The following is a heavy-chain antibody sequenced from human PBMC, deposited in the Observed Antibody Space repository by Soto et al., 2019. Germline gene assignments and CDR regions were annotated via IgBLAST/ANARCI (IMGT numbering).Heavy chain of an antibody. Sequence: ASVKVSCKASGYTFTSYAMHWVRQAPGQRLEWMGWINAGNGNTKYSQKFQGRVTITRDTSASTAYMELSSLRSEDTAVYYCARSGDVLRFLEWSPYDYWGQGTRVTVAS. D-gene: IGHD3-3*01. J-gene: IGHJ4*02. V-gene: IGHV1-3*01. CDR3: ARSGDVLRFLEWSPYDY. CDR2: INAGNGNT. CDR1: GYTFTSYA.